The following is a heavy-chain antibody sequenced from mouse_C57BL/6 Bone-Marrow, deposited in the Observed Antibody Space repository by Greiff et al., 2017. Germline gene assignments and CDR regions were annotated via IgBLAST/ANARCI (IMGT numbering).Heavy chain of an antibody. CDR2: ISSGSSTI. V-gene: IGHV5-17*01. J-gene: IGHJ2*01. CDR3: ARLFTTVVADYFDY. Sequence: EVKLVESGGGLVKPGGSLKLSCAASGFTFSDYGMHWVRQAPEKGLEWVAYISSGSSTIYYADTVKGRFTISRDNAKNTLFLQMTSLRSEDTAMYYCARLFTTVVADYFDYWGQGTTLTVSS. CDR1: GFTFSDYG. D-gene: IGHD1-1*01.